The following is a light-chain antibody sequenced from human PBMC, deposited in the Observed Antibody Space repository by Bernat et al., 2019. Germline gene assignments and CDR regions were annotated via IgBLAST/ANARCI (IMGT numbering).Light chain of an antibody. V-gene: IGLV3-1*01. Sequence: SLDLTQPPSVSVSPGQTASITCTGDGLGNKYTCWYQQKPGQIPVVVIYQDNKRPSGIPERFSGSHSGNTATLTISGAQAMDEADYYCQAWDSSAGVFGGGTKLTVL. CDR3: QAWDSSAGV. CDR1: GLGNKY. J-gene: IGLJ3*02. CDR2: QDN.